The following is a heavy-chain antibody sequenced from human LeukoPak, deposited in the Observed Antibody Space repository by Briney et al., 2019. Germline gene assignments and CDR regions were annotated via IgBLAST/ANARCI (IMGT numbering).Heavy chain of an antibody. CDR1: GYTFTSYG. Sequence: GASVKVSCKASGYTFTSYGISWVRQAPGQGLEWMGWISAYNGNTNYAQKLQGRATMTTDTSTSTAYMELRSLRSDDTAVYYCARDGYNLFYYYMDVWGKGTTVTISS. CDR2: ISAYNGNT. CDR3: ARDGYNLFYYYMDV. J-gene: IGHJ6*03. D-gene: IGHD5-24*01. V-gene: IGHV1-18*01.